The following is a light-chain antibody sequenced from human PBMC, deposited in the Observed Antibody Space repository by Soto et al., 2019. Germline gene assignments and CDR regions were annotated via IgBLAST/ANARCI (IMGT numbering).Light chain of an antibody. CDR1: TSDVGAYNY. CDR2: QVS. Sequence: QSALTQPASVSGSPGQSIAISCTETTSDVGAYNYVSWYQQHPGKAPKLMIYQVSNRPSGVSNRFSGSKSGNTASLTISGLQAEDEADYYCSSYTTSTTYVFGTGTKLTVL. J-gene: IGLJ1*01. V-gene: IGLV2-14*01. CDR3: SSYTTSTTYV.